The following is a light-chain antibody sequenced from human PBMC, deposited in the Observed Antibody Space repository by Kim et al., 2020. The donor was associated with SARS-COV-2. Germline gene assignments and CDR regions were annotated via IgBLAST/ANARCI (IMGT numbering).Light chain of an antibody. CDR1: QSVDNTH. CDR2: GAS. Sequence: PGERATLSCRASQSVDNTHLAWYQQKPGQAPRLLIYGASSRATGIPDRFSGSGSGTDFTLTISRLEPEDFAVYYCQHYDTALLTFGGGTKV. J-gene: IGKJ4*01. CDR3: QHYDTALLT. V-gene: IGKV3-20*01.